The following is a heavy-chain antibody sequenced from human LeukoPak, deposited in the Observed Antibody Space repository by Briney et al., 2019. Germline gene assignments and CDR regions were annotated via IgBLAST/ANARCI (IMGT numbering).Heavy chain of an antibody. Sequence: GGSLRLSCAASGFTFSDYYMSWIRQAPGKGLEWFSYICSSGTTIYYAVSVKGRFTISRNNAKNSQYLQMNSLRAEDTAVYYCARETRVRWTDYWGQGILVTVSS. D-gene: IGHD5-24*01. J-gene: IGHJ4*02. CDR3: ARETRVRWTDY. CDR2: ICSSGTTI. CDR1: GFTFSDYY. V-gene: IGHV3-11*04.